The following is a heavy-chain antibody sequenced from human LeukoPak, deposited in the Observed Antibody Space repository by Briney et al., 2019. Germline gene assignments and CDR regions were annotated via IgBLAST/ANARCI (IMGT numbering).Heavy chain of an antibody. CDR2: VSYSGTT. D-gene: IGHD2-2*01. CDR3: AKLTCSSTFCPLDY. V-gene: IGHV4-39*01. CDR1: GGSISSSSFF. Sequence: SETLSLTCTVSGGSISSSSFFWAWIRQPPGKGLEWIGTVSYSGTTYYSPSLKSRVTISVDTSKNQFSLRLTSVTAADTALYYCAKLTCSSTFCPLDYWGQGTLVTVSS. J-gene: IGHJ4*02.